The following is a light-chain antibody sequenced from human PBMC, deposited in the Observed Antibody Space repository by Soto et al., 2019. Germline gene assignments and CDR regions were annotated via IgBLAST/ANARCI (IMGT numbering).Light chain of an antibody. Sequence: ALTQPASVSGSPGQSITISCTGTSSDVGGYNYVSWYQQHPGKAPKLMIYEVSNRPSGVSNRFSGSKSGNTASMTISGLQAEDEADYYCSSYTSSSNRVFGGGTKLTVL. V-gene: IGLV2-14*01. CDR2: EVS. CDR3: SSYTSSSNRV. CDR1: SSDVGGYNY. J-gene: IGLJ3*02.